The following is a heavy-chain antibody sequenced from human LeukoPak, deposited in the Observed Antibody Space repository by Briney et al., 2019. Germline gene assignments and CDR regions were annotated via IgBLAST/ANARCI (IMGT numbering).Heavy chain of an antibody. CDR2: ISHSGDT. V-gene: IGHV4-34*01. CDR1: GDSFRGYY. Sequence: SELLSLTCDVSGDSFRGYYWTWVRQSPGKGLEWIGHISHSGDTNYSPSLTSRVSISIDHSKNQFPLKLASVTAADTAVYYCARGEYTLLRGGIDVWGQGTTVPVSS. D-gene: IGHD6-6*01. CDR3: ARGEYTLLRGGIDV. J-gene: IGHJ6*02.